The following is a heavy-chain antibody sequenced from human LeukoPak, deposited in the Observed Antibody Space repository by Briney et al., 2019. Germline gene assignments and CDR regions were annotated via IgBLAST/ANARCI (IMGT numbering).Heavy chain of an antibody. CDR1: GYTFTSYD. CDR2: MNPNSGNT. V-gene: IGHV1-8*01. D-gene: IGHD6-13*01. J-gene: IGHJ4*02. Sequence: ASVKVSCKASGYTFTSYDINWVRQATGQGLEWMGWMNPNSGNTGYAQKLQGRVTMTTDTSTSTAYMELRSLRSDDTAVYYCARDENSIAAGLDYWGQGTLVTVSS. CDR3: ARDENSIAAGLDY.